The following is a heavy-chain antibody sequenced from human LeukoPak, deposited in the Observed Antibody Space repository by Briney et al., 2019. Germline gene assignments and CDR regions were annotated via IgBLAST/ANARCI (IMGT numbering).Heavy chain of an antibody. Sequence: PGGSLRLSCAASGFTFSSYSMNWVRQAPGKGLEWVSYISSSSSTIYYADSVKGRFTISRDNAKNSLYLQMNSLRAEDTAAYYCARVGARGYSGYGDGMDVWGQGTTVTVSS. CDR1: GFTFSSYS. J-gene: IGHJ6*02. V-gene: IGHV3-48*04. D-gene: IGHD5-12*01. CDR2: ISSSSSTI. CDR3: ARVGARGYSGYGDGMDV.